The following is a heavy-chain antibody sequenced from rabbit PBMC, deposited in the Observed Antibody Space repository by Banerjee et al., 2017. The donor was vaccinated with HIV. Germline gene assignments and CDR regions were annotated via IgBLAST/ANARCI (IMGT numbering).Heavy chain of an antibody. Sequence: QQQLEESGGGLVQPEGSLTLTCKASGIDFSSYQYMCWVRQAPGKGLELIACIYTSTGSSGSTDYASWAKGRFTISKTSSTTVTLQMTSLTAADTATYFCARDARGDGRYYFNFWGPGTLVTVS. D-gene: IGHD5-1*01. CDR3: ARDARGDGRYYFNF. V-gene: IGHV1S45*01. CDR1: GIDFSSYQY. CDR2: IYTSTGSSGST. J-gene: IGHJ4*01.